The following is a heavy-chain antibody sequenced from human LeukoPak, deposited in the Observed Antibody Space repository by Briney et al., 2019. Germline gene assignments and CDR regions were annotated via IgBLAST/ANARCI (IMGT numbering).Heavy chain of an antibody. V-gene: IGHV1-3*01. CDR3: ARIVDFGAQGDY. J-gene: IGHJ4*02. Sequence: ASVKVSCKASGYTFTSYAMHWVRQAPGQRLEWMGWINAGNGNTKYSQKFQGRVTITRDTSASTAYMELRSLRSDDTAVYYCARIVDFGAQGDYWGQGTLVTVSS. CDR2: INAGNGNT. CDR1: GYTFTSYA. D-gene: IGHD2-15*01.